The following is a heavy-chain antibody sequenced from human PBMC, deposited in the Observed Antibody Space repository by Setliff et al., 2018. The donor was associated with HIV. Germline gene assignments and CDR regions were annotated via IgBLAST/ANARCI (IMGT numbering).Heavy chain of an antibody. CDR3: ARQMPIPGIAITPVDY. V-gene: IGHV4-59*08. D-gene: IGHD5-12*01. Sequence: PSETLSLTCTVSGDSIRGYYWSWIRQPPGKGLEWMGYVFYTGFAAYNPSLKSRLTISVDTFKSQFSLTLTSVTAADSAVYYCARQMPIPGIAITPVDYWGQGALVTVSS. CDR1: GDSIRGYY. J-gene: IGHJ4*02. CDR2: VFYTGFA.